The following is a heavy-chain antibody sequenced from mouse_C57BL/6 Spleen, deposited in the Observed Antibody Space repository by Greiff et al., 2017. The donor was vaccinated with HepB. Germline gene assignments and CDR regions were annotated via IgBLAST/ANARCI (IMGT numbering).Heavy chain of an antibody. CDR3: ARFPHFDY. Sequence: EVKLQESGPGLVKPSQSLSLTCSVTGYSITSGYYWNWIRQFPGNKLEWMGYISYDGSNNYNPSLKNRISITRDTSKNQFFLKLNSVTTEDTATYYCARFPHFDYWGQGTTLTVSS. V-gene: IGHV3-6*01. CDR2: ISYDGSN. CDR1: GYSITSGYY. J-gene: IGHJ2*01.